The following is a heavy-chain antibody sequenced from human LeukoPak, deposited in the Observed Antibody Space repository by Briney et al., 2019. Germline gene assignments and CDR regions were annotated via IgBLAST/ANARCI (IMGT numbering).Heavy chain of an antibody. CDR1: GFTFSSYS. V-gene: IGHV3-21*01. J-gene: IGHJ6*03. CDR2: ISSSSSYI. CDR3: AREASSSGLRYYYYYMDV. D-gene: IGHD6-19*01. Sequence: GGSLRLSCAASGFTFSSYSMNWVRQAPGKGLEWVSSISSSSSYIYYADSVKGRFTISRDNAKNSLYLQMNSLRAEDTAVYYCAREASSSGLRYYYYYMDVWGKGTTVTVSS.